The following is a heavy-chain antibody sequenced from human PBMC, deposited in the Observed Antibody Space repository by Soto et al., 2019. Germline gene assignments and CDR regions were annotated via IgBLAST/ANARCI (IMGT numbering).Heavy chain of an antibody. CDR2: IRSKSHGGAA. CDR1: GFTFGDYG. CDR3: VHSASTGYFFYVMDV. D-gene: IGHD6-13*01. J-gene: IGHJ6*02. V-gene: IGHV3-49*04. Sequence: GGSLRLSCTGSGFTFGDYGVNWVRQAPGKGLEWIGLIRSKSHGGAAEYAASVGGRVTISRDDSKNSVYLQMSSLTADDAGVYYCVHSASTGYFFYVMDVWGQGTTVTVSS.